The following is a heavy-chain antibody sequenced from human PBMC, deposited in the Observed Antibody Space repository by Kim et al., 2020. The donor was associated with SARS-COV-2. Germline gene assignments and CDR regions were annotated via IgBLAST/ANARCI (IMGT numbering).Heavy chain of an antibody. CDR3: TPQYDSRVD. D-gene: IGHD3-22*01. J-gene: IGHJ4*02. Sequence: GGSLRLSCAASGFTFSGSGMHWVRQASGKGLEWVGRIRSKANNYATSYAASVKGRFTISRDNSKNTAYLQMDSLKTEDTAVYYCTPQYDSRVDWGQGTLV. CDR1: GFTFSGSG. V-gene: IGHV3-73*01. CDR2: IRSKANNYAT.